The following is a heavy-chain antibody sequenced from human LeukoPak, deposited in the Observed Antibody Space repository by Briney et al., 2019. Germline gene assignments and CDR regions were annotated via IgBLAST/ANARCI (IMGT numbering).Heavy chain of an antibody. Sequence: GASVKVSCTASGYTFTGYYMHWVRQAPGQGLEWMGWINLNSGGTNYAQKLQGRVTMSTDTSTGTAYMELRSLRSDDTAVYYCARRVAVARRDAFDIWGQGTMVTVSS. CDR2: INLNSGGT. CDR1: GYTFTGYY. J-gene: IGHJ3*02. D-gene: IGHD6-19*01. V-gene: IGHV1-2*02. CDR3: ARRVAVARRDAFDI.